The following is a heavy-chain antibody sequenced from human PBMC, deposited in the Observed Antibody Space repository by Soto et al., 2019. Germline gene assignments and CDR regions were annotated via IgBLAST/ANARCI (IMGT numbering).Heavy chain of an antibody. D-gene: IGHD3-3*01. J-gene: IGHJ4*02. CDR1: GYTFTSYA. CDR3: ARTFTIFGVVIMAFDY. CDR2: INAGNGNT. V-gene: IGHV1-3*01. Sequence: QVQLVQSGAEVKKPGASVKVSCKASGYTFTSYAMHWVRQAPGQRLERMGWINAGNGNTKYSQKFQGRVTITRDTSASTAYMELSSLRSEDTAVYYCARTFTIFGVVIMAFDYWGQGTLVTVSS.